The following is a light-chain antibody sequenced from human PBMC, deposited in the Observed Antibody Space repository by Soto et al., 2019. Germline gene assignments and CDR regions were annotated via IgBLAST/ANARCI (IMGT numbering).Light chain of an antibody. CDR3: QQYNSWPLT. CDR1: QSVSSN. Sequence: EIVMTQSPATLSVSPGERATLSCTASQSVSSNLAWYQQKPGQAPRLLIYDASTRATGIPARFSGSGSGTEFTLTISSLQSEDFAVYYCQQYNSWPLTFGGGTKVEIK. V-gene: IGKV3-15*01. CDR2: DAS. J-gene: IGKJ4*01.